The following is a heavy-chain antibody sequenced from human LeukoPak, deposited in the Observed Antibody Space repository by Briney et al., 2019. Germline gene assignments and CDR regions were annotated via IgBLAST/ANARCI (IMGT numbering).Heavy chain of an antibody. J-gene: IGHJ4*02. CDR2: VKSKTNGGTT. V-gene: IGHV3-15*01. Sequence: PGGSLRLSCAASGFTFSNAWMSWVRQAPGMGLEWVGRVKSKTNGGTTDYSAPVKGRFTISRDDSKNTLYLQMNSLKTEDTAVYYCTKFDYAAFEYWGQGALVTVSS. D-gene: IGHD3-16*01. CDR1: GFTFSNAW. CDR3: TKFDYAAFEY.